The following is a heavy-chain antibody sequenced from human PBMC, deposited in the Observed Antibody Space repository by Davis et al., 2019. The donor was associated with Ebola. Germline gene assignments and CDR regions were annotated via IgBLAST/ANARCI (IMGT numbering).Heavy chain of an antibody. CDR2: IKQDGSEK. CDR1: GFTVSSNY. J-gene: IGHJ4*02. CDR3: ARDSYYDFLHGLDY. D-gene: IGHD3-3*01. V-gene: IGHV3-7*01. Sequence: GESLKISCAASGFTVSSNYMSWVRQAPGKGLEWVANIKQDGSEKYYVDSVKGRFTISRDNAKNSLYLQMNSLRAEDTAVYYCARDSYYDFLHGLDYWGQGTLVTVSS.